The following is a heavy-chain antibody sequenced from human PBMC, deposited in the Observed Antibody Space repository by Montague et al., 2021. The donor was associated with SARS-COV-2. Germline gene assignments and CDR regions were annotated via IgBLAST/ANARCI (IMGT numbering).Heavy chain of an antibody. V-gene: IGHV4-31*03. J-gene: IGHJ3*02. D-gene: IGHD3-22*01. CDR3: ARVQGITMIVVVIGAFDI. Sequence: SETLSLTCTVSGGSISSGGYYWSWIRQHPGKGLEWIGYIYYSGSTYYNPSLKSRVTISVDTSKNQFSLKLSPVTAADTAVYYCARVQGITMIVVVIGAFDIWGQGTMVTVSS. CDR2: IYYSGST. CDR1: GGSISSGGYY.